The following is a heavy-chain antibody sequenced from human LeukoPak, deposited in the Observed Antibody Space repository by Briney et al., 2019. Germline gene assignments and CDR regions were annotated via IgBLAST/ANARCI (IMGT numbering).Heavy chain of an antibody. CDR2: IYYSGST. CDR1: GGPISRYY. V-gene: IGHV4-59*01. D-gene: IGHD3-10*01. CDR3: ARAHGAYFDL. J-gene: IGHJ2*01. Sequence: PSETLSLTCTVSGGPISRYYWSWIRQPPGKGLEWIGYIYYSGSTNYNPSLKSRVTISVDTSKNQFSLKLSSVTAADTAVYYCARAHGAYFDLWGRGTLVTVSS.